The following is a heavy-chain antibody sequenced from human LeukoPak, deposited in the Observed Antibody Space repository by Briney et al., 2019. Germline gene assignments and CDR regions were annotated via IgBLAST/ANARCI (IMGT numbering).Heavy chain of an antibody. Sequence: ASVKVSCKVSGYTHTELSMHWVRQAPGKGLEWMGGFDPEDGETIYAQKFQGRVTMTEDTSTDTAYMELSSLRSEDTAVYYCATGLYQELRYDYWGQGTLVTVSS. CDR1: GYTHTELS. CDR2: FDPEDGET. D-gene: IGHD1-26*01. J-gene: IGHJ4*02. V-gene: IGHV1-24*01. CDR3: ATGLYQELRYDY.